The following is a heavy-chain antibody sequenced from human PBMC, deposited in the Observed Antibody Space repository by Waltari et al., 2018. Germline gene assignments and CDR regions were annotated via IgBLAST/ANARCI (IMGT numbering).Heavy chain of an antibody. CDR3: ARAPAAHYDFWSGYYTVWYFDL. D-gene: IGHD3-3*01. Sequence: EVQLVESGGGLVQPGGSLRLSCAASGFTCSSYSMNWVRQAPGQGLEWVSYISSSSSTIYYADSVKGRFTISRDNAKNSLYLQMNSLRAEDTAVYYCARAPAAHYDFWSGYYTVWYFDLWGRGTLVTVSS. J-gene: IGHJ2*01. V-gene: IGHV3-48*01. CDR1: GFTCSSYS. CDR2: ISSSSSTI.